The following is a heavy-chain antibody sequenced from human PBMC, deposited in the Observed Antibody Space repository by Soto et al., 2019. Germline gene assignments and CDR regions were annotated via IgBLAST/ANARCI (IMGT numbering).Heavy chain of an antibody. V-gene: IGHV4-39*01. J-gene: IGHJ5*01. Sequence: LSETLSLTCTVSSGSISSSSYYWGWIRQPPGKGLEWIGSIYYSGSTYYNPSLKSRVTISVDTSKNQFSLKLSSVTAADTAVYYCASSYNPLLPWFDSWGQGTLVTVSS. CDR3: ASSYNPLLPWFDS. D-gene: IGHD1-1*01. CDR1: SGSISSSSYY. CDR2: IYYSGST.